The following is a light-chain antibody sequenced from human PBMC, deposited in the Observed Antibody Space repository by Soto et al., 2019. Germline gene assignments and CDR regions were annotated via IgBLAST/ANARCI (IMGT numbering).Light chain of an antibody. Sequence: QSALTQPASVSGSPGQSISISCTGTTSVFGFYNYVSWYQHHPGKAPNLLIYEVTNRHSGVSNRFSGSKSGNTASLTISGLQPEDEADYYCSSYTSSTEYVFGTGTKVTVL. V-gene: IGLV2-14*01. J-gene: IGLJ1*01. CDR1: TSVFGFYNY. CDR3: SSYTSSTEYV. CDR2: EVT.